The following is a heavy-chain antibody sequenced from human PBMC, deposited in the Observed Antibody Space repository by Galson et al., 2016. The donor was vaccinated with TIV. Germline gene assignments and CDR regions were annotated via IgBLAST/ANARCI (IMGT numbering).Heavy chain of an antibody. CDR3: ARSWSVVAPNWVDP. Sequence: SVKVSCKASGYTSTSYHINWVRQATGQGLEWMGWINPDSGNTGSVQKFQGRVTMTRNISASTVYMELSSLRSEDTAVYYCARSWSVVAPNWVDPWGQGTLVTVSS. CDR2: INPDSGNT. V-gene: IGHV1-8*02. CDR1: GYTSTSYH. D-gene: IGHD2-2*01. J-gene: IGHJ5*02.